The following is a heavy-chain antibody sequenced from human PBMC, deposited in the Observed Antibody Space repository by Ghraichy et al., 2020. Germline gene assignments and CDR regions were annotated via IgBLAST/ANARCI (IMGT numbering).Heavy chain of an antibody. CDR1: GGSISSSSYY. CDR2: IYYSGST. D-gene: IGHD3-22*01. J-gene: IGHJ4*02. Sequence: SETLSLTCTVSGGSISSSSYYWGWIRQPPGKGLEWIGSIYYSGSTYYNPSLKSRVTISVDTSKNQFSLKLSSVTAADTAVYYCASSYDSSGYNDYWGQGTLVTVSS. CDR3: ASSYDSSGYNDY. V-gene: IGHV4-39*01.